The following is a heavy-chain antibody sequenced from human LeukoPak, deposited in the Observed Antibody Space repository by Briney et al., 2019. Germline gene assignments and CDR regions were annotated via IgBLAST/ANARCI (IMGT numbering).Heavy chain of an antibody. CDR1: GGSISSGSYY. D-gene: IGHD3-3*01. CDR3: ARDSVFWSGYYTLGYYYYGMDV. CDR2: IYTSGST. V-gene: IGHV4-61*02. Sequence: SETLSLTCTVSGGSISSGSYYWSWIRQPAGKGLEWIGRIYTSGSTNYNPSLKSRVTISVDTSKNQLSLKLSSVPAADTAVYYCARDSVFWSGYYTLGYYYYGMDVWGQGTTVTVSS. J-gene: IGHJ6*02.